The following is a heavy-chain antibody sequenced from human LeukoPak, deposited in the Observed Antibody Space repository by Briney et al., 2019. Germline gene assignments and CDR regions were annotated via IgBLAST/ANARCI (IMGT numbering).Heavy chain of an antibody. V-gene: IGHV3-30*18. CDR3: AKDYRPHDFWRGLVDY. D-gene: IGHD3-3*01. Sequence: PGGSLRLSCAASGFTFSNYGMHWVRQAPGKGLEWVTLISYDGSNKYYAGSVKGRFTISRDNSKNTLYLQMNSLRAEDTAVYYCAKDYRPHDFWRGLVDYWGQGTLVTVSS. CDR1: GFTFSNYG. J-gene: IGHJ4*02. CDR2: ISYDGSNK.